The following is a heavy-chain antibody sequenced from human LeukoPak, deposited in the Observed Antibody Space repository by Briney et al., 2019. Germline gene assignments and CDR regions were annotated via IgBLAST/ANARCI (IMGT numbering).Heavy chain of an antibody. D-gene: IGHD1-26*01. CDR3: AKTQWKVGATDYFDY. V-gene: IGHV3-23*01. Sequence: GGSLRLSCEASGFTLRNSAMSWVRQAPGKGLEWVSTISGSGGGTYYADSVKGRFAISRDTSRNSLYLQMNSLRAEDTAVYYCAKTQWKVGATDYFDYWGQGILVTVSS. CDR2: ISGSGGGT. J-gene: IGHJ4*02. CDR1: GFTLRNSA.